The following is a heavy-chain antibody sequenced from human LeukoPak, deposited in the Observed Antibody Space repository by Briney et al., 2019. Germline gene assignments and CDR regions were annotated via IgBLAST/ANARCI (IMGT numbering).Heavy chain of an antibody. D-gene: IGHD3-22*01. J-gene: IGHJ4*02. CDR3: ARSDHYDSNGYYDY. Sequence: GGSLRLSCAASGITVSTNYMSWVRQAPGKGLEWVSYISISGTTIYYADSVKGRFTISRDNAKNSLYLQMNSLRAEDTAVYYCARSDHYDSNGYYDYWGRGTLVTVSS. CDR1: GITVSTNY. CDR2: ISISGTTI. V-gene: IGHV3-11*01.